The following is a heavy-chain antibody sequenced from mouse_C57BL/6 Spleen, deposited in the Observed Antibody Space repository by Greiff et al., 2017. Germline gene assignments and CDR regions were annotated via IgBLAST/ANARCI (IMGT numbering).Heavy chain of an antibody. CDR3: AREGFDYGAFDY. V-gene: IGHV1-53*01. CDR2: INPSNGGT. CDR1: GYTFTSYW. Sequence: VQLQQSGTELVKPGASVKLSCKASGYTFTSYWMHWVKQRPGQGLEWIGNINPSNGGTNYNEKFKSKATLTVDKSSSTAYMQLSSLTSEDAAVYYCAREGFDYGAFDYWGQGTTLTVSS. D-gene: IGHD2-4*01. J-gene: IGHJ2*01.